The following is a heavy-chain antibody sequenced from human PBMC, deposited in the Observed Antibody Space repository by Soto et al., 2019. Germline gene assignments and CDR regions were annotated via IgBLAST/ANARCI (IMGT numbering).Heavy chain of an antibody. CDR2: IVPNICTV. CDR1: GGTLTNFINYP. CDR3: ARRNTAGFLRYFDN. Sequence: QVQLVQSGAEVMQPGSSVKVSCKPSGGTLTNFINYPINWVRQSPGQGLEWMGGIVPNICTVNYAQKFQGRVTMTADKSTGTVYMELSSLRSDDSALYYCARRNTAGFLRYFDNWGQGPLVTVSS. J-gene: IGHJ4*02. D-gene: IGHD6-19*01. V-gene: IGHV1-69*06.